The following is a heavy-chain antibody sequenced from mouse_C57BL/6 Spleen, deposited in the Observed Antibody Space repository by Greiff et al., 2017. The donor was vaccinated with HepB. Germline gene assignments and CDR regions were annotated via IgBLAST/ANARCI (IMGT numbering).Heavy chain of an antibody. Sequence: EVQLVESGGGLVQSGRSLRLSCATSGFTFSDFYMEWVRQAPGKGLEWIAASRNKANDYTTEYSASVKGRFIVSRDTSQSILYLQMNALRAEDTDIYYCARGPIYYDYDGYFDVWGTGTTVTVSS. V-gene: IGHV7-1*01. CDR2: SRNKANDYTT. CDR1: GFTFSDFY. CDR3: ARGPIYYDYDGYFDV. J-gene: IGHJ1*03. D-gene: IGHD2-4*01.